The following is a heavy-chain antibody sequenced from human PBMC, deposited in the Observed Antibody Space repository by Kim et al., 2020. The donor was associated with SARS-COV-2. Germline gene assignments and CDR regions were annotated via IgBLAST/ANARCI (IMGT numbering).Heavy chain of an antibody. CDR3: AWDGYNHGYAFDI. Sequence: YADSVKGRFTISRDNSKNTLYLQMNSLRAEDTAVYYCAWDGYNHGYAFDIWGQGTMVTVSS. V-gene: IGHV3-23*01. D-gene: IGHD5-12*01. J-gene: IGHJ3*02.